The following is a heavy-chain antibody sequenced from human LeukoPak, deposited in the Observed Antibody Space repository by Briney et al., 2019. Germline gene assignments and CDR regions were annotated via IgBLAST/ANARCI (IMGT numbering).Heavy chain of an antibody. V-gene: IGHV4-59*11. D-gene: IGHD3-16*01. CDR3: ARVSWGVGAFDI. J-gene: IGHJ3*02. Sequence: PSETLSLTCTASGGSISSHYWSWIRQPPGKGLEWIGYIYYSGSTNYNPSLKSRVTISVDTSKNQFSLKLSSVTAADTAVYYCARVSWGVGAFDIWGQGTMVTVSS. CDR2: IYYSGST. CDR1: GGSISSHY.